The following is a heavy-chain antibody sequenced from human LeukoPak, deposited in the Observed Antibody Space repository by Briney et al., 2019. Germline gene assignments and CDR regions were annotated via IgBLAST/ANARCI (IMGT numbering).Heavy chain of an antibody. D-gene: IGHD1-26*01. Sequence: VQVSCKASGGTFSSYAISWERQAPGQGLEWMGGIIPIFGTANYAQKFQGRVTITADESTSTAYMELSSLRSEDTAVYYCARGELPRGILRDWGRGTLVTVSS. V-gene: IGHV1-69*13. CDR2: IIPIFGTA. J-gene: IGHJ4*02. CDR3: ARGELPRGILRD. CDR1: GGTFSSYA.